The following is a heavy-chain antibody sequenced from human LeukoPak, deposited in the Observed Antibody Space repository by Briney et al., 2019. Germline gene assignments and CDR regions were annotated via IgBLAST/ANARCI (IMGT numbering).Heavy chain of an antibody. J-gene: IGHJ5*02. D-gene: IGHD3-3*01. V-gene: IGHV2-70*11. CDR1: GFSLSTSGMC. CDR2: IDWDDDK. CDR3: ARSHYDLNWFDP. Sequence: SGPALVKPTQTLTLTCTFSGFSLSTSGMCVSWICQPPGKALEWLARIDWDDDKYYSTSLKTRLTISKDTSKNQVVLTMTNMDPVDTATYYCARSHYDLNWFDPWGQGTLVTVSS.